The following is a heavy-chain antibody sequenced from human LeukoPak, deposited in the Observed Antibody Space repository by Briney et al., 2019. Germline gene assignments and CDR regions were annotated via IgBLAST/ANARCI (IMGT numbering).Heavy chain of an antibody. CDR3: ARSSIAARPPFDY. CDR2: IIPILGIA. J-gene: IGHJ4*02. CDR1: GGTFSSYT. Sequence: SVKVSCKASGGTFSSYTISWVRQAPGQGLEWMGRIIPILGIANYAQKFQGRVTITADKSTSTAYMELSSLRSEDTAVYYCARSSIAARPPFDYWGQGTLVTVSS. V-gene: IGHV1-69*02. D-gene: IGHD6-6*01.